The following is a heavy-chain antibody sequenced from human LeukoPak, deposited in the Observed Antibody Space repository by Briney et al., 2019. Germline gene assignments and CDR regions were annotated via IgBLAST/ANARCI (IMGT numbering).Heavy chain of an antibody. CDR1: GFTFSSYS. J-gene: IGHJ4*02. D-gene: IGHD6-13*01. CDR3: ASVYSSSWRGY. CDR2: ISSSSSTI. V-gene: IGHV3-48*01. Sequence: GGSLRLSCAASGFTFSSYSMNWVRQAPGKGLEWVSYISSSSSTIYYADSVKGRFTISRDNAKNSLYLQMNSLRAEDTAVYYCASVYSSSWRGYWGQGTLVTVSS.